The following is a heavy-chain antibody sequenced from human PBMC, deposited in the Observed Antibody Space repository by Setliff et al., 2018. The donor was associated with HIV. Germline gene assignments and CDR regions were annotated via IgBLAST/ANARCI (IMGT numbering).Heavy chain of an antibody. V-gene: IGHV4-39*02. CDR2: VHYTGNT. J-gene: IGHJ4*02. CDR3: AREGDGIDF. CDR1: GGSITSSTYY. Sequence: PSETLSLTCTVSGGSITSSTYYWGWIRQPPGKGLEWIGTVHYTGNTYYNPSLKSRVTISVEVSKNQISLKLTAMTAADSAVYYCAREGDGIDFWGQGTLVTVSS. D-gene: IGHD2-21*02.